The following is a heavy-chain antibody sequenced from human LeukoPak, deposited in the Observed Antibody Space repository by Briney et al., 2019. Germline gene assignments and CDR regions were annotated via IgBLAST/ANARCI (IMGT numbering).Heavy chain of an antibody. D-gene: IGHD2-15*01. CDR1: GGSISSGSYY. Sequence: SQTLSLTCTVSGGSISSGSYYWSWIRQPAGKGLEWIGRIYTSGSTNYNPSLKSRVTISVDTSKNQFSLKLSSVTAADMAVYYCARGIYCSGGSCYRLNWFDPWGQGTLVTVSS. J-gene: IGHJ5*02. V-gene: IGHV4-61*02. CDR2: IYTSGST. CDR3: ARGIYCSGGSCYRLNWFDP.